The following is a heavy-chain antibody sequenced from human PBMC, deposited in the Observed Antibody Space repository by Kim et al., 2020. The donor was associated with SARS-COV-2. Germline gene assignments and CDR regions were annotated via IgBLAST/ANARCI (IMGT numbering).Heavy chain of an antibody. D-gene: IGHD2-8*02. CDR3: ARITGGGPDY. Sequence: ALSVKKRITINPDTSKNQLSLQLNTVTPEDTAVYYCARITGGGPDYWGQGTLVTVSS. J-gene: IGHJ4*02. V-gene: IGHV6-1*01.